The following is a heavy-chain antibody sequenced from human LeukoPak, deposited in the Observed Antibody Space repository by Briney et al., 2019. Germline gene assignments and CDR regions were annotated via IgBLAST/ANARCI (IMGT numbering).Heavy chain of an antibody. J-gene: IGHJ5*02. CDR1: GYSISSGYY. CDR3: ARGIYGYYGSANWFDP. CDR2: IYHSGST. V-gene: IGHV4-38-2*01. D-gene: IGHD3-10*01. Sequence: PSETLSLTCAVSGYSISSGYYWGWIRQPPGKGLEWIGSIYHSGSTYYNPSLKSRVTISVDTSKNQFSLKLSSVTAADTAVYYCARGIYGYYGSANWFDPWGQGTLVTVSS.